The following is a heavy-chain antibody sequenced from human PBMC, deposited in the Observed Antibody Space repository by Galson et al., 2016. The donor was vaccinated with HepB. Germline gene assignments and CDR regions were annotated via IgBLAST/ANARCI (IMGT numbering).Heavy chain of an antibody. V-gene: IGHV3-11*06. J-gene: IGHJ4*02. Sequence: SLRLSCAASGFSFKDYYLSWIRQTPGKGLEWLAYISSSGTYTNYADPVKGRFTISRDNAQNSLYLRMNTLRVEDTAVYYCARAGSCFSTHCYYFDFWGQGHLVAVSS. CDR1: GFSFKDYY. D-gene: IGHD2-2*01. CDR2: ISSSGTYT. CDR3: ARAGSCFSTHCYYFDF.